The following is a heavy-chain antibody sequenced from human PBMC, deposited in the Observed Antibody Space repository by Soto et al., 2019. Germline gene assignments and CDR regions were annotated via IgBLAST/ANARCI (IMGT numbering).Heavy chain of an antibody. V-gene: IGHV4-34*01. J-gene: IGHJ4*02. CDR2: INHSGST. CDR1: GGSFSGYY. CDR3: ARGSTMIVVGGIGDRDYFDY. D-gene: IGHD3-22*01. Sequence: SETLSLTCAVYGGSFSGYYWSWIRQPPGKWLEWIGEINHSGSTNYNPSLKSRVTISVDTSKNQFSLKLSSVTAADTAVYYCARGSTMIVVGGIGDRDYFDYWGQGXLVTVYS.